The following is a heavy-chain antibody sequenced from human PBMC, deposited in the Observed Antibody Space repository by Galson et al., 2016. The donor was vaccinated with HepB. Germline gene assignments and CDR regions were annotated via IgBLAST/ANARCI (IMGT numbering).Heavy chain of an antibody. J-gene: IGHJ6*02. CDR2: IWYDGSNK. D-gene: IGHD6-13*01. CDR1: GFTFSSYG. CDR3: ARIEGFSSSWYSGGMDV. V-gene: IGHV3-33*01. Sequence: SLRLSCAASGFTFSSYGMHWVRQAPGKGLEWVAVIWYDGSNKYYADSVKGRFTISRDNSKNTLYLQMNSLRAEDTAVYYCARIEGFSSSWYSGGMDVWGQGTTVTVSS.